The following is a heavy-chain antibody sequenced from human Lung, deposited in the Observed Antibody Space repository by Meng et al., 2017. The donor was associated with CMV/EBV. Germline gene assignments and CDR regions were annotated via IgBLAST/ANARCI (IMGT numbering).Heavy chain of an antibody. Sequence: ASXXVSXKASGYTFTGYYMHWVRQAPGQGLEWMGWINPNSGGTNYAQKFQGRVTMTRDTSISTAYVELSRLRSDDTAVYYCARVFGVVVPLEGCMDVWGQGTTVTVSS. J-gene: IGHJ6*02. CDR1: GYTFTGYY. D-gene: IGHD2-2*01. V-gene: IGHV1-2*02. CDR3: ARVFGVVVPLEGCMDV. CDR2: INPNSGGT.